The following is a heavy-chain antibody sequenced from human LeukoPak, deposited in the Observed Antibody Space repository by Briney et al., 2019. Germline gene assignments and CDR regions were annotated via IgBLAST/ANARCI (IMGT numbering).Heavy chain of an antibody. Sequence: GGSLRLSCAASGFTFSSYAMSWVRQAPGKGLEWVSAISGSGGSTYYADSVKGRFTISRDNSKNTLYLQMYSLRAEDTAVYYCARVLTGTHTFDIWGQGTMVTVSS. V-gene: IGHV3-23*01. CDR1: GFTFSSYA. D-gene: IGHD3-9*01. CDR2: ISGSGGST. J-gene: IGHJ3*02. CDR3: ARVLTGTHTFDI.